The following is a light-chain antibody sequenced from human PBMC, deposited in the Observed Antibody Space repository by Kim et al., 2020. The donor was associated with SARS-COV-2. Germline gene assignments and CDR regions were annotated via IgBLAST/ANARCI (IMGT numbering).Light chain of an antibody. J-gene: IGLJ2*01. CDR3: CSYAGSSVV. CDR1: SSDGGSHNL. CDR2: EGS. V-gene: IGLV2-23*01. Sequence: GQSLPISCTVTSSDGGSHNLVSWYQQQPGHAPKHMIYEGSKRPSGVSNRFSGSKSGRTAFLTISGLKAEDEADYYCCSYAGSSVVFGGGTQLTVL.